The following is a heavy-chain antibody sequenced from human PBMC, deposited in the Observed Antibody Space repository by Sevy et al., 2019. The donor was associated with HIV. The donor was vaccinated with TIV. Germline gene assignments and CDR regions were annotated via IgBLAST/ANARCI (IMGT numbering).Heavy chain of an antibody. CDR2: IKQDGSER. J-gene: IGHJ4*02. Sequence: GGSLRLSCAASGFTFSSYWMSWVRQAPGKGLEWVANIKQDGSERYYLDSVKGRFTISRDNAKNSLYLQMDSLRAEATAVYYCARGGERFDYWGQGTLVTVSS. V-gene: IGHV3-7*04. D-gene: IGHD2-21*01. CDR3: ARGGERFDY. CDR1: GFTFSSYW.